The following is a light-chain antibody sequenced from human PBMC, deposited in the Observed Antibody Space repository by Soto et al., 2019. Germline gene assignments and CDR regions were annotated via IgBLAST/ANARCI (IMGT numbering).Light chain of an antibody. CDR1: QSVSSN. Sequence: EIVMTQSPATLSVSPGERATLSCRASQSVSSNLAWYQQAPGQAPRLLIYGASTRATDIPARFSGSGSGTELTITISSLKSEDFEVDYCQQYSNWPWTFGQGTKVDIK. CDR3: QQYSNWPWT. V-gene: IGKV3-15*01. J-gene: IGKJ1*01. CDR2: GAS.